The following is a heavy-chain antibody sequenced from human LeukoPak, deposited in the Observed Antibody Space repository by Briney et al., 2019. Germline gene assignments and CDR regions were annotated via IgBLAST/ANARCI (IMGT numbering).Heavy chain of an antibody. CDR1: GYSISSGYC. V-gene: IGHV4-38-2*01. Sequence: SETLSLTCAVSGYSISSGYCWGWIRQPPGKGLEWIGSIYHSGSTYYNPSLKSRVTISVDTSKNQFSLKLSSVTAADTAVYYCARSGRLGENYYYMDVWGKGTTVTVFS. CDR3: ARSGRLGENYYYMDV. D-gene: IGHD5-24*01. CDR2: IYHSGST. J-gene: IGHJ6*03.